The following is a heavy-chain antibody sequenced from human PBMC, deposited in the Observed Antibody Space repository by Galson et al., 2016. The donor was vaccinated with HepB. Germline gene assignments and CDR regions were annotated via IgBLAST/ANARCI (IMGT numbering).Heavy chain of an antibody. Sequence: CAISGDSVSSHSATWNWIRQSPSRGLEWLGRTYYRSNKWFNDYVVSVKSRVSINADTFKDQLSLQLNSATPEDTAVYYCARATRPNEFSSSWDFDYWGQGTLVTVSS. J-gene: IGHJ4*02. CDR1: GDSVSSHSAT. CDR2: TYYRSNKWFN. CDR3: ARATRPNEFSSSWDFDY. V-gene: IGHV6-1*01. D-gene: IGHD6-13*01.